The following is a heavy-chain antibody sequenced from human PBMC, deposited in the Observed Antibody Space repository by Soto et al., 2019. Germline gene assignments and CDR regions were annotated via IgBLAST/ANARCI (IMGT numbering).Heavy chain of an antibody. CDR1: GLTFGDHA. D-gene: IGHD6-13*01. CDR2: IRSKAYGGTT. V-gene: IGHV3-49*04. J-gene: IGHJ4*02. Sequence: GFLSLRCTASGLTFGDHAVRWVGQAQGKGLEWVGFIRSKAYGGTTEYAASVKGRFTISRDDSKSIAYLQMNSLKTEDTAVYSCTRDHQGAAAGTNYWGQGTLVTVSS. CDR3: TRDHQGAAAGTNY.